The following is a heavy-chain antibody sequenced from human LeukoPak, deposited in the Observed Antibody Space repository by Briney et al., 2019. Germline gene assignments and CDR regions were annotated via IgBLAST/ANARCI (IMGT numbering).Heavy chain of an antibody. CDR2: LFYVGST. CDR1: GGSISSSSYY. Sequence: SETLSLTCTVSGGSISSSSYYWGWIRQPPGKGLEWIGNLFYVGSTYYNPSLRSRVTISVDASKNHFSLKLTSVTAADTAVYYCAGQTYTSGWDWGQGTLVTVSS. CDR3: AGQTYTSGWD. J-gene: IGHJ4*02. D-gene: IGHD6-19*01. V-gene: IGHV4-39*01.